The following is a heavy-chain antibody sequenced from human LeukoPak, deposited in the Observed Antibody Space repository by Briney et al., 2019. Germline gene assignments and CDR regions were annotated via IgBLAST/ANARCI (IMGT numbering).Heavy chain of an antibody. CDR1: GFTFSSYA. J-gene: IGHJ4*02. CDR3: ARGDHYSGTSGLFDC. CDR2: ISGSGGST. D-gene: IGHD3-22*01. V-gene: IGHV3-23*01. Sequence: GGSLRLSCAASGFTFSSYAMSWARQAPGKGLEWVSAISGSGGSTYYADSVKGRFTISRDNSKNTLYLQMNSLRAEDTAVYYCARGDHYSGTSGLFDCWGQGTLVTVSS.